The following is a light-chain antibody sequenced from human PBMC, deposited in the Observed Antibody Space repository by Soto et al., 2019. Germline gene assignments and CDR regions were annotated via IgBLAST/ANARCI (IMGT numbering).Light chain of an antibody. Sequence: QSALTQVRSVSGSPGQSVTISCTGTSSDVGGYNYVSWYQQHPGKAPKPVILDVTKRPSGVLDRFSGSKSANTASLTISGLQADDEADYYCCSYTASHTYVFGTGTKVTVL. V-gene: IGLV2-11*01. J-gene: IGLJ1*01. CDR1: SSDVGGYNY. CDR2: DVT. CDR3: CSYTASHTYV.